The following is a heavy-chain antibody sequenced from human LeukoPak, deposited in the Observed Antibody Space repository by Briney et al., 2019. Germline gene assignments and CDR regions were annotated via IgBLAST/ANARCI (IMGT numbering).Heavy chain of an antibody. CDR2: IKQDGSEK. Sequence: GGSLRLSCAASGFTFSSYWMSWVRQAPGKGLEWVANIKQDGSEKYYVDSVKGRFTISRDNAKNSLYLQMNSLRAEDTALYYCARAGGVGTYYYYYMDVWGKGTTVTVSS. V-gene: IGHV3-7*03. CDR3: ARAGGVGTYYYYYMDV. D-gene: IGHD3-10*01. CDR1: GFTFSSYW. J-gene: IGHJ6*03.